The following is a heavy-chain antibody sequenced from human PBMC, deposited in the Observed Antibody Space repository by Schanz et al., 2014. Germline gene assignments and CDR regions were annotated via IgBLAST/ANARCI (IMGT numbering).Heavy chain of an antibody. CDR1: GFTFGDYA. Sequence: VQLVESGGGLVQPGRSLRLSCMASGFTFGDYAMSWIRQAPGKGLEWLSYISRDGTTSYYADSVKGRFTISRDNAKNSLYLEMTSLRGEDTAVYYCARENLNWEAFDIWGQGTVVTVSS. CDR2: ISRDGTTS. D-gene: IGHD7-27*01. CDR3: ARENLNWEAFDI. V-gene: IGHV3-11*01. J-gene: IGHJ3*02.